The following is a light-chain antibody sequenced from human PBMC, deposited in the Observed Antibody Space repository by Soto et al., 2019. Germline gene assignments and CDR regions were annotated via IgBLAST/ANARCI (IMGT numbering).Light chain of an antibody. CDR2: DVT. CDR1: SSDVGGFNY. V-gene: IGLV2-14*03. CDR3: NSYTSSSTYV. Sequence: QSALTQPASVSGSPGQSITISCTGTSSDVGGFNYVSWYQQHPGKAPKLMIYDVTNRPSGVSYRVSGYESGNTASLTISGLQAEDEADYYCNSYTSSSTYVSGNGTKLTVL. J-gene: IGLJ1*01.